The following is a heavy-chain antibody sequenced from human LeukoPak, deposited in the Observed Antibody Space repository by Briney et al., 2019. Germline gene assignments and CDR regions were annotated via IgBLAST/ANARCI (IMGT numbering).Heavy chain of an antibody. CDR1: GFTFTSSA. CDR3: AANYDSSGYYRQPPSYYYYMDV. CDR2: IVVGSGDT. Sequence: SVTVSCKPSGFTFTSSAMQGVQQAPGQRLTWIEWIVVGSGDTNYAQQSQERITITRDISTSPAYMEPGRLRSEDTAVYYCAANYDSSGYYRQPPSYYYYMDVWGKGTTVTVSS. J-gene: IGHJ6*03. V-gene: IGHV1-58*02. D-gene: IGHD3-22*01.